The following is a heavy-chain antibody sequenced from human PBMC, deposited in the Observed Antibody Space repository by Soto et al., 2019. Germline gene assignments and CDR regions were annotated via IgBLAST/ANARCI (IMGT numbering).Heavy chain of an antibody. Sequence: GGSLRLSCAGSGFTFKTYTFHWGRQPPGKGLEWVAVISYDGSNKYYADSVKGRFTVSRDNSKSTLFLQMNSLTPEDTAVYYCARGSMYNWKQSPPDSWGQGTLVTVSS. J-gene: IGHJ4*02. CDR3: ARGSMYNWKQSPPDS. CDR1: GFTFKTYT. V-gene: IGHV3-30-3*01. CDR2: ISYDGSNK. D-gene: IGHD1-20*01.